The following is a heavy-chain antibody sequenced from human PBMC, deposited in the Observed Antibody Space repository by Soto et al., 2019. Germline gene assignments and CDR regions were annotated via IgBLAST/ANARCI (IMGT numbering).Heavy chain of an antibody. J-gene: IGHJ5*02. CDR1: GGSISNTSYY. D-gene: IGHD2-21*01. Sequence: PSETLSLTCTVSGGSISNTSYYWSWIRQVPGKGLEWIGHIYVTGAVDYNPSLRDRITISQDTSERQFSLNLRLVTAADTAVYYCARLRIATNNYKWFDPWGQGTLVTVSS. CDR3: ARLRIATNNYKWFDP. CDR2: IYVTGAV. V-gene: IGHV4-31*03.